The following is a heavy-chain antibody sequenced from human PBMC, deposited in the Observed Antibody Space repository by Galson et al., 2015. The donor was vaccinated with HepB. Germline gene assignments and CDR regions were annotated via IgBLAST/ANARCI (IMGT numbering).Heavy chain of an antibody. CDR3: AKESGYYGDSSGYYFGSLDI. D-gene: IGHD3-22*01. Sequence: SLRLSCAASGYTLSTFGIHWVRQAPGKGLDWVAFVRYDGSEKYYADSVKGRFTISKDNSKNTLYLQMNSLKVEDTAVYYCAKESGYYGDSSGYYFGSLDIWGQGTKVTVSS. CDR1: GYTLSTFG. J-gene: IGHJ3*02. CDR2: VRYDGSEK. V-gene: IGHV3-30*02.